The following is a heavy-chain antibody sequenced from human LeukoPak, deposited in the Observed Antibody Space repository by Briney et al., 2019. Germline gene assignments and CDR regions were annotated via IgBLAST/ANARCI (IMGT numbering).Heavy chain of an antibody. CDR3: ARDKAMTAYDASDF. Sequence: GASVKVSCKASGYTFSNYAMNWVRQAPGQGLEWMGWINTNTGNPTYAQGFTGRFVFSLDTSVGTAYLQISSLKAEDTAVYYCARDKAMTAYDASDFWGQGTLVTVSS. CDR2: INTNTGNP. CDR1: GYTFSNYA. J-gene: IGHJ3*01. V-gene: IGHV7-4-1*02. D-gene: IGHD2-21*02.